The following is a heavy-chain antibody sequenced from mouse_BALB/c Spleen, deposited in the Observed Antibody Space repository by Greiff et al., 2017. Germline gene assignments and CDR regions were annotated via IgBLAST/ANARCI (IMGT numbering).Heavy chain of an antibody. CDR2: ISSGGGST. D-gene: IGHD2-4*01. J-gene: IGHJ3*01. CDR3: ARQVLRGFAY. Sequence: EVKVVESGGGLVQPGGSLKLSCAASGFTFSSYDMSWVRQTPEKRLEWVAYISSGGGSTYYPDTVKGRFTISRDNAKNTLYLQMSSLKSEDTAMYYCARQVLRGFAYWGQGTLVTVSA. V-gene: IGHV5-12-1*01. CDR1: GFTFSSYD.